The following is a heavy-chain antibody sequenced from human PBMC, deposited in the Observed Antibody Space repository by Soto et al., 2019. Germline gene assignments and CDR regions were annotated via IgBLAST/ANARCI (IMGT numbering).Heavy chain of an antibody. Sequence: GGSLRLSCAASGFTFDDYAMHWVRQAPGKGLEWVSGISWNSGSIGYADSVKGRFTISRDNAKNSLYLQMNSLRAEDTALYYCAKVLHGYCSSTSCYAGAFDIWGQGTMVTVSS. CDR3: AKVLHGYCSSTSCYAGAFDI. D-gene: IGHD2-2*01. V-gene: IGHV3-9*01. CDR2: ISWNSGSI. J-gene: IGHJ3*02. CDR1: GFTFDDYA.